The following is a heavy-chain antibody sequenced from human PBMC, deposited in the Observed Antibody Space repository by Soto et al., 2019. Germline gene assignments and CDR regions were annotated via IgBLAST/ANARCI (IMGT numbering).Heavy chain of an antibody. J-gene: IGHJ5*02. CDR3: ARGEILTGYPPGGVWFDP. Sequence: QVQLQESGPGLVKPSQTLSLTCTVSGGSISSGGYYWSWIRQHPGKGLEWIGDIYYSGSTYNPSLKSRVTISVDTSKNQFSLKLSSVTAADTAVYYCARGEILTGYPPGGVWFDPWGQGTLVTVSS. CDR2: IYYSGST. CDR1: GGSISSGGYY. D-gene: IGHD3-9*01. V-gene: IGHV4-31*03.